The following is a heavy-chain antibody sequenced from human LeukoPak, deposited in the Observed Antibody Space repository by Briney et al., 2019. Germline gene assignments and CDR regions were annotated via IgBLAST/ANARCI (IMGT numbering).Heavy chain of an antibody. CDR3: TRDHYSDNTGIDD. CDR1: GFTFSSFA. Sequence: PGGSLRLSCAASGFTFSSFAMHWVRQAPGKGLEYVSTISDNGGSTYYANSVKGRFAISRDNSKNTLYLQMGSLRAEDMAVYYCTRDHYSDNTGIDDWGQGTLVTVSS. V-gene: IGHV3-64*01. CDR2: ISDNGGST. D-gene: IGHD3-22*01. J-gene: IGHJ4*02.